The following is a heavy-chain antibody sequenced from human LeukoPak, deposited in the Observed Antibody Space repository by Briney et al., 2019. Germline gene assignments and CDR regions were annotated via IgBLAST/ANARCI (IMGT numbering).Heavy chain of an antibody. CDR3: ARRSSSEF. J-gene: IGHJ4*02. D-gene: IGHD6-6*01. Sequence: GESLQISCKGSGYSFSNYWIGWVRQMPGKGLEWMAIINPGNPDTKYNPAFQGQVTISADKSISTAYLQWGSLKASDSAMYYCARRSSSEFWGQGTLVTVSS. CDR2: INPGNPDT. V-gene: IGHV5-51*01. CDR1: GYSFSNYW.